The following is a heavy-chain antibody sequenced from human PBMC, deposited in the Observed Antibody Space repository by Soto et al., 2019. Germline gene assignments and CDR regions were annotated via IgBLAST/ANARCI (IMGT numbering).Heavy chain of an antibody. CDR3: ASARQYYDCEFDP. J-gene: IGHJ5*02. D-gene: IGHD3-22*01. CDR2: ISNSGRT. V-gene: IGHV4-31*03. CDR1: GDSITSGAYY. Sequence: QVQLQESGPGLVKPSQTLSLTCTVSGDSITSGAYYWSWIRQLPGKGLEWIGYISNSGRTYNNPSLRSRLSMSIDTSENQFPLKLTSVTAADTSIYFCASARQYYDCEFDPWGQGILVTVSS.